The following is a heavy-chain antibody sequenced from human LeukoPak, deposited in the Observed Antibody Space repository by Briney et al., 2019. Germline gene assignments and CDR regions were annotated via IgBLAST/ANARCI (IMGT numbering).Heavy chain of an antibody. Sequence: GASVKVSCKASGYTFTSYYMHWVRQAPGQGLEWMGIINPSGGSTSYAQKFQGRVTMTRDMSTSTVYMELSSLRSEDTAVYYCARDHVIAVAGHRTYYFDYWGQGTLVTVSS. J-gene: IGHJ4*02. V-gene: IGHV1-46*01. CDR2: INPSGGST. CDR1: GYTFTSYY. D-gene: IGHD6-19*01. CDR3: ARDHVIAVAGHRTYYFDY.